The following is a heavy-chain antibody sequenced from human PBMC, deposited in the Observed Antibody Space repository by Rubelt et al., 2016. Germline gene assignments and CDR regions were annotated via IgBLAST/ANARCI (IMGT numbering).Heavy chain of an antibody. CDR3: VSLFDY. J-gene: IGHJ4*02. Sequence: QVQLQQWGAGLLKPSETLSLTCTVSGYSISSGYYWGWIRQPPGKGLEWIGSIYNSGSTYYNPSLKSRVTISVDTSKNQFSLKLSSVTAADTAVYYCVSLFDYWGQGTLVTVSS. CDR1: GYSISSGYY. CDR2: IYNSGST. V-gene: IGHV4-38-2*02.